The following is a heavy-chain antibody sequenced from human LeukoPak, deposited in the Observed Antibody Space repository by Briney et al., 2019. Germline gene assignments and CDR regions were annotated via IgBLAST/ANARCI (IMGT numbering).Heavy chain of an antibody. V-gene: IGHV1-2*02. Sequence: GASVKVSCKAAGNTFAGYYVHWVRQAPGQGLEWMGWINTHSGATNYAQSFQGRVTMTTDTSVTTAYVDLDRLESDDAAVYFCARGPTGGLKTGFDFWGQGTLVTVSS. J-gene: IGHJ4*02. CDR1: GNTFAGYY. CDR3: ARGPTGGLKTGFDF. D-gene: IGHD3-16*01. CDR2: INTHSGAT.